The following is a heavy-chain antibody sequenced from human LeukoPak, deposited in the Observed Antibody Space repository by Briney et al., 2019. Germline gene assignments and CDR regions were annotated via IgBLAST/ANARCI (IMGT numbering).Heavy chain of an antibody. CDR1: GFTFRSYS. J-gene: IGHJ4*02. D-gene: IGHD3-3*01. Sequence: PGGSLRLSCAASGFTFRSYSMNCAREAPGKGLEWVSSMTSSSSYIYYADSVKGRFTISRDYAKNLLCLQMNSLRAEDTAVYYCARDSKSLGVVIHWGQGTLVTVSS. CDR2: MTSSSSYI. CDR3: ARDSKSLGVVIH. V-gene: IGHV3-21*01.